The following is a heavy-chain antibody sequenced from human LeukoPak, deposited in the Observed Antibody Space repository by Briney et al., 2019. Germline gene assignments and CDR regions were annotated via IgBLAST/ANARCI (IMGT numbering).Heavy chain of an antibody. CDR3: ARRHGRCSDGSCYYPDY. D-gene: IGHD2-15*01. Sequence: GASVKVSCKASGYTFTSYDINWVRQATGQGLEWMGWMIPNSGNTGYAQKFQGRVTMTRNSSITTAYMELSSLRSEDTAVYYCARRHGRCSDGSCYYPDYWGQGTLVTVSS. V-gene: IGHV1-8*01. CDR1: GYTFTSYD. CDR2: MIPNSGNT. J-gene: IGHJ4*02.